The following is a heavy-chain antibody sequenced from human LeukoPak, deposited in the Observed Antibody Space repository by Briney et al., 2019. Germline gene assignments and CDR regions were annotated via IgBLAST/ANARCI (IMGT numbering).Heavy chain of an antibody. CDR1: GFTFSSYS. J-gene: IGHJ3*02. D-gene: IGHD3-22*01. Sequence: GGSLRLSCAASGFTFSSYSMNWVRQPPGKGLEWVSSISSSSSYIYYADSVKGRFTISRDNAKNSLYLQMNSLRAEDTALYYCAKDEEVVITTLSAFDIWGQGTIVTVSS. CDR3: AKDEEVVITTLSAFDI. CDR2: ISSSSSYI. V-gene: IGHV3-21*04.